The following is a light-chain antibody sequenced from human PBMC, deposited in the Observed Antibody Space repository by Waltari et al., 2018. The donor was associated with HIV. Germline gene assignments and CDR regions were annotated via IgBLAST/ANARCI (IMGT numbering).Light chain of an antibody. Sequence: EIVLTQPPGTLSLSPGERATLACRASQRVSSSYLAWYQQKPGQAPRLLIYGASSRATGIPDRFSGSGSGTDFTLTISRLEPEDFAVYYCQQYGSSSLTFGGGTKVEIK. CDR2: GAS. CDR1: QRVSSSY. J-gene: IGKJ4*01. CDR3: QQYGSSSLT. V-gene: IGKV3-20*01.